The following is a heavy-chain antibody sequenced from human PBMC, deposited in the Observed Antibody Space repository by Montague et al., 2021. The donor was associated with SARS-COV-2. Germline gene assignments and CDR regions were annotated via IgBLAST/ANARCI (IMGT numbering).Heavy chain of an antibody. CDR1: GASVTDYY. D-gene: IGHD3-16*01. CDR2: VFYNKGT. V-gene: IGHV4-59*08. CDR3: VRHSHYDGLNGPPDF. Sequence: SETLSLTCTVSGASVTDYYWSWIRQPPGKGLEWVGDVFYNKGTNFNPSLKSRVAISVDTSKNQFSLRLTSVTAADTAFYYCVRHSHYDGLNGPPDFWGQGTLVTVSS. J-gene: IGHJ4*02.